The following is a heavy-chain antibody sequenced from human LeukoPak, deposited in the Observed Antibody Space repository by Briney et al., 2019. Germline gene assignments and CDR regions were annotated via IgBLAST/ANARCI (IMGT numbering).Heavy chain of an antibody. Sequence: SETLSLTCAVYGGSFSGYYWSWIRQPPGKGLEWIGEINHSGSTNYNPSLKSRVTISVDTSKNQFSLKLSSVTAADTAVYYCARWRNRGSSGGYNYYGRAVGAKGTTVTVPS. CDR2: INHSGST. CDR1: GGSFSGYY. D-gene: IGHD1-26*01. J-gene: IGHJ6*04. V-gene: IGHV4-34*01. CDR3: ARWRNRGSSGGYNYYGRAV.